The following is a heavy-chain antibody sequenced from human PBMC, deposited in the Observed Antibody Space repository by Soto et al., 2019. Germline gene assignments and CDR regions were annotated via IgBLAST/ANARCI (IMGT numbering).Heavy chain of an antibody. V-gene: IGHV3-21*01. Sequence: GSLRLSCAAAGFTFSGYSMNWVRQDPGKGLEWVSSISSSSSYIYYADSVKGRFTISRDNAKNSLYLQMNSLRAEDTAVYYCARDILCSGGSCYVAFDIWGQGTMVTVSS. D-gene: IGHD2-15*01. CDR2: ISSSSSYI. CDR3: ARDILCSGGSCYVAFDI. J-gene: IGHJ3*02. CDR1: GFTFSGYS.